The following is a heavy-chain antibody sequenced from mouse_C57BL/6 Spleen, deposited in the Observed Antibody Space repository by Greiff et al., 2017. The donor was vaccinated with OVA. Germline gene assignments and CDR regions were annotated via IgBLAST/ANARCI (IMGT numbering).Heavy chain of an antibody. J-gene: IGHJ1*03. V-gene: IGHV1-81*01. Sequence: QVQLQRSGAELARPGASVKLSCKASGYTFTSYGISWVKQRTGQGLEWIGEIYPRSGNTYYNEKFKGKATLTADKSSSTAYMELRSLTSEDSAVYFCARQATVVAYLYFDVWGTGTTVTVSS. CDR2: IYPRSGNT. D-gene: IGHD1-1*01. CDR1: GYTFTSYG. CDR3: ARQATVVAYLYFDV.